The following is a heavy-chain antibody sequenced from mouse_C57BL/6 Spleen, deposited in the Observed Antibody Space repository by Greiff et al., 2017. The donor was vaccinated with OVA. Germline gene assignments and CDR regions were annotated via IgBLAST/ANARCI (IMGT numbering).Heavy chain of an antibody. J-gene: IGHJ4*01. Sequence: EVMLVESGGGLVKPGGSLKLSCAASGFTFSDYGMHWVRQAPEKGLEWVAYISSGNSTIYYADTVKGRFTISRDNAKHTLVLQMTSLRSEDTAMYYCARGPYYAMDYWGQGTSVTVSS. V-gene: IGHV5-17*01. CDR2: ISSGNSTI. CDR1: GFTFSDYG. CDR3: ARGPYYAMDY.